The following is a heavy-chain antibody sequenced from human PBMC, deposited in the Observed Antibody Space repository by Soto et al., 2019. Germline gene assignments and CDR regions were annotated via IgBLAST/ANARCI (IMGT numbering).Heavy chain of an antibody. Sequence: QVQLQQWGAGLLKPSETLSLTCAVYGGSFSAYYWIWIRQSPGKGLEWIGEINHSGSTNYNPSLKDRVTKSVDASKNHFSLNLTSVTAADTAVYYCARGQIRLDSWGQGTLVTVSS. CDR1: GGSFSAYY. D-gene: IGHD3-16*01. J-gene: IGHJ5*01. CDR2: INHSGST. V-gene: IGHV4-34*02. CDR3: ARGQIRLDS.